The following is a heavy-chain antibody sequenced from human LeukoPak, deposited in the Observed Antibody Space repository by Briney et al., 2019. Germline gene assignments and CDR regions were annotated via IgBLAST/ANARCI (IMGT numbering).Heavy chain of an antibody. V-gene: IGHV1-2*02. J-gene: IGHJ5*02. Sequence: ASVKVSCKASGYTFTGYYMHWVRQAPGRGLEWMGWINPNSGGTNYAQKFQGRVTMTRDTSISTAYMELSRLRSDDTAVYYCARDGTAPPRGWFDPWGQGTLVTVSS. CDR2: INPNSGGT. CDR1: GYTFTGYY. D-gene: IGHD6-13*01. CDR3: ARDGTAPPRGWFDP.